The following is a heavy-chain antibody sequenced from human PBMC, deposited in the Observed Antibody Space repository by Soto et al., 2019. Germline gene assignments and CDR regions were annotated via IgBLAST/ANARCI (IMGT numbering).Heavy chain of an antibody. CDR3: VRAPYYSDSGGYTRCFDY. J-gene: IGHJ4*02. V-gene: IGHV3-72*01. CDR2: SRDKAHGDTT. Sequence: VGSLRLSSAASVFTFSDHYIDWVRHAPLKGLEGVGRSRDKAHGDTTQYAASVKGRFTTSRDDSKNSVYLQMNSLTTEDTAVYYCVRAPYYSDSGGYTRCFDYWGRGTLVTVYS. D-gene: IGHD3-22*01. CDR1: VFTFSDHY.